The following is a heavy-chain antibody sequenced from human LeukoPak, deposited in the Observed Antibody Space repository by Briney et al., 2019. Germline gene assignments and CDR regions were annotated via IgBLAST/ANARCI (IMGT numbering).Heavy chain of an antibody. D-gene: IGHD4-23*01. Sequence: ASVKVSCKASGYTFTSYGISWVRQAPGQGLEWMGWISAYNGNTNYAQKLQGRVTMTTDTSTSTAYMELRSLRSDDTAVYYCARTLYDYGGNQARELSDYWGQGTLVTVSS. J-gene: IGHJ4*02. CDR2: ISAYNGNT. V-gene: IGHV1-18*01. CDR1: GYTFTSYG. CDR3: ARTLYDYGGNQARELSDY.